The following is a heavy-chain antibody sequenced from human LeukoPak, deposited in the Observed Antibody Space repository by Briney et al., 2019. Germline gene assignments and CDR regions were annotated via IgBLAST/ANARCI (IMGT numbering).Heavy chain of an antibody. CDR1: GFTFSSYS. CDR2: ISSSSSTI. Sequence: GGSLRLSSAASGFTFSSYSMNWVRQAPGKGLEWVSYISSSSSTIYYADSVKGRFTISRDNAKNSLYLQMNSLRAEDTAVYYCARDRPYSSSWRFDYWGQGTLVTVSS. CDR3: ARDRPYSSSWRFDY. D-gene: IGHD6-13*01. J-gene: IGHJ4*02. V-gene: IGHV3-48*04.